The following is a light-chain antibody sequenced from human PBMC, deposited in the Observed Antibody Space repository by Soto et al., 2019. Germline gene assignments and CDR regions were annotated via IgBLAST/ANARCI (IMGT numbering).Light chain of an antibody. Sequence: IQMTQSPSSLSASVGDRVTITCRASQSISRKLNWYQQRPGKAPKLLIYAASSLQSGVPSRFSGSGSGTGFTLTISSLQPEDFATYYCQQSFRRWTFGQGTKVEIK. V-gene: IGKV1-39*01. J-gene: IGKJ1*01. CDR1: QSISRK. CDR3: QQSFRRWT. CDR2: AAS.